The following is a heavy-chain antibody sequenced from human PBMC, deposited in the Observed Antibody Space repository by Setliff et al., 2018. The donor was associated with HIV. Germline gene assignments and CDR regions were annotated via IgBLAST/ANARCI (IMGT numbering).Heavy chain of an antibody. V-gene: IGHV4-34*01. D-gene: IGHD3-16*01. CDR3: ARGTKFVWGRWFDP. J-gene: IGHJ5*02. CDR1: GGSFSGYY. Sequence: SETLSLTCAVYGGSFSGYYWSWIRQSPRNRLEWIGERSDSGSTNYNPSLRSRVTISMGTSKNQFSLRLSYVTAADTAMYYCARGTKFVWGRWFDPWGQGTPVTVSS. CDR2: RSDSGST.